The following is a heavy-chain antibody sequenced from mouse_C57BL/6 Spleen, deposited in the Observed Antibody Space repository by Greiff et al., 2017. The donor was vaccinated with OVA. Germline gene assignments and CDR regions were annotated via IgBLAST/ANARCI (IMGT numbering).Heavy chain of an antibody. CDR2: IDPSDSYT. Sequence: QVQLQQPGAELVRPGTSVKLSCKASGYTFTSYWMHWVKQRPGQGLEWIGVIDPSDSYTNYNQKFKGKATLTVDTSSSTAYMQLSSLTSEDSAVYYCGNSAWFAYWGQGTLVTVSA. J-gene: IGHJ3*01. CDR1: GYTFTSYW. CDR3: GNSAWFAY. V-gene: IGHV1-59*01.